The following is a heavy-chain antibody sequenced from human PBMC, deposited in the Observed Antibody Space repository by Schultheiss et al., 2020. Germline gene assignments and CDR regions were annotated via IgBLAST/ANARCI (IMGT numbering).Heavy chain of an antibody. V-gene: IGHV4-34*01. J-gene: IGHJ6*03. D-gene: IGHD6-6*01. CDR2: INHSGST. CDR3: ARGPSGPARPYFYYYMDV. Sequence: SETLSLTCAVYGGSFSGYYWSWIRQPPGKGLEWIGEINHSGSTNYNPSLKSRVTISVDTSKNQFSLKLSSVTAADTAVYYCARGPSGPARPYFYYYMDVWGKGTTVTVSS. CDR1: GGSFSGYY.